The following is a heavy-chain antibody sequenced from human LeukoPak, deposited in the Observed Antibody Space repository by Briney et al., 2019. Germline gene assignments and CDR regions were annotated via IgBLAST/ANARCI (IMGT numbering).Heavy chain of an antibody. Sequence: GGSLRLSCAASGFAFSSYGMHWVRQAPGKGLEWVSMMSYDGNKIEYGDSVKGRFTTFKDNSKNTLYLQMNSLRAEDTAVYYCAKESSSGQFDYWGQGTLVTVSS. CDR1: GFAFSSYG. V-gene: IGHV3-30*18. D-gene: IGHD3-22*01. J-gene: IGHJ4*02. CDR2: MSYDGNKI. CDR3: AKESSSGQFDY.